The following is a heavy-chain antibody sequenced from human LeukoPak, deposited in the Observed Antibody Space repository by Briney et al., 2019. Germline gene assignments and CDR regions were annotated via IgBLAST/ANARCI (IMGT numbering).Heavy chain of an antibody. V-gene: IGHV3-23*01. CDR2: ISGSGGST. J-gene: IGHJ4*02. CDR1: GFTFSSYG. D-gene: IGHD3-10*01. CDR3: AKAGGSRLGEFPD. Sequence: PGGSLRLSCAASGFTFSSYGMSWVRQAPGKGLEWVSAISGSGGSTYYADSVKGRFTISRDNSKNTLYLQMNSLRAEDTAVYYCAKAGGSRLGEFPDWGQGTLVTVSS.